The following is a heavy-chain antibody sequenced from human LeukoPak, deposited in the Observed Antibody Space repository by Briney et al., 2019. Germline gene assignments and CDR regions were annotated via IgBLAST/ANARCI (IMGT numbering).Heavy chain of an antibody. CDR1: GGTFISYA. Sequence: SVKVSCKASGGTFISYAISWVRQAPGQGLEWMGGIIPIFGTANYAQKFQGRVTITADESTSTAYMELSSLRSEDTAVYYCARGRYYYDSSGYYIDYWGQGTLVTVSS. CDR3: ARGRYYYDSSGYYIDY. V-gene: IGHV1-69*13. J-gene: IGHJ4*02. CDR2: IIPIFGTA. D-gene: IGHD3-22*01.